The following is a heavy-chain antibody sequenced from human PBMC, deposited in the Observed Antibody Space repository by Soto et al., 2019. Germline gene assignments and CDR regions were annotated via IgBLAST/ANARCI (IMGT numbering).Heavy chain of an antibody. CDR1: GGSISSYY. CDR3: ARHTMEGSSQTSYFYSGMDV. CDR2: INTRGST. J-gene: IGHJ6*02. V-gene: IGHV4-4*07. Sequence: QVQLQESGPGLVKPSGTLSLTCTVSGGSISSYYCNWIRQPAGKGLEWIGYINTRGSTKYNPSLKSRVTMSVYTSKNQFSLNLTSVTAADTAVYFCARHTMEGSSQTSYFYSGMDVWGQGTTVTVSS. D-gene: IGHD1-26*01.